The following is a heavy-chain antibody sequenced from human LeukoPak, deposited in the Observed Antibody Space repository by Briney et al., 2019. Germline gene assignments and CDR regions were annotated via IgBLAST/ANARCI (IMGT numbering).Heavy chain of an antibody. CDR1: GFTFSSYG. D-gene: IGHD2-2*01. V-gene: IGHV3-23*01. CDR2: ISGSGGST. Sequence: PGGSLRLSCAASGFTFSSYGMTWVRQAPGKGLEWVSVISGSGGSTYYADSVKGRFTISRDNSKNTLYLQMNSLRAEDTAVYYCAKVLADCSSTRCYYYYMDVWGKGTTVTISS. J-gene: IGHJ6*03. CDR3: AKVLADCSSTRCYYYYMDV.